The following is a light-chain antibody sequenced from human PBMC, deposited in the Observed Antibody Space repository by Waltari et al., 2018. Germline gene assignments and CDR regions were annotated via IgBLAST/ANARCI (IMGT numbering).Light chain of an antibody. V-gene: IGKV3-20*01. CDR3: QQYGGAYT. J-gene: IGKJ2*01. CDR1: QSVRSSQ. CDR2: GAS. Sequence: ELVLTQSPGTLSLSPGESATLSCRASQSVRSSQLAWYQQKPGQAPRLLIYGASIRLTGIPDRFSGGESGTDFTLTISRLEPEDFAVYYCQQYGGAYTFGQGTKLEIK.